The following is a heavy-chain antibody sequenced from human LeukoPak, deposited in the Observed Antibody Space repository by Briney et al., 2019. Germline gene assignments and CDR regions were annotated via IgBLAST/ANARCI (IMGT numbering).Heavy chain of an antibody. Sequence: PGGSLRLSCAASGFTFSSYAMHWVRQAPGKGLEYVSAISSNGGSTYYANSVKGRFTISRDNSKNTLYLQMGSLRAEDMAVYYCARDLISGPATHDSWGQGALVTVSS. V-gene: IGHV3-64*01. CDR3: ARDLISGPATHDS. J-gene: IGHJ4*02. D-gene: IGHD2-15*01. CDR1: GFTFSSYA. CDR2: ISSNGGST.